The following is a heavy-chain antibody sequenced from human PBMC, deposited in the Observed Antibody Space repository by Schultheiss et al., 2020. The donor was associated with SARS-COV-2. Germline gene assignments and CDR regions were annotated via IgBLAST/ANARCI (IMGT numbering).Heavy chain of an antibody. V-gene: IGHV3-9*01. CDR2: ISWNSGSI. CDR3: ARGSSGWSQQQPRYYYYGMDV. J-gene: IGHJ6*02. D-gene: IGHD6-19*01. CDR1: GFTFDDYA. Sequence: GGSLRLSCAASGFTFDDYAMHWVRQAPGKGLEWVSGISWNSGSIGYADSVKGRFTISRDNAKNSLYLQMNSLRAEDTAVYYCARGSSGWSQQQPRYYYYGMDVWGQGTTVTVSS.